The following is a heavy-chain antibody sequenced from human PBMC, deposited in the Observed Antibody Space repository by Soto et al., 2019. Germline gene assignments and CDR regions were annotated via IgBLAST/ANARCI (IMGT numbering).Heavy chain of an antibody. CDR2: ISGSGTTT. J-gene: IGHJ6*02. CDR3: ARDSRNSYGLDV. Sequence: EEQLVESGGGFVQPGGSLRLSCVVSGFSFSSFEMNWVRQAPGKGLEWVSYISGSGTTTYYADSVKGRFTTTRDNAKNPLYLQMNTLSAEDTALYYCARDSRNSYGLDVWGQGTTVTVSS. V-gene: IGHV3-48*03. CDR1: GFSFSSFE.